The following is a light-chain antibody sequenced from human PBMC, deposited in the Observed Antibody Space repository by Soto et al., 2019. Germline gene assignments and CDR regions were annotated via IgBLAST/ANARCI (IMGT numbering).Light chain of an antibody. CDR2: AAS. J-gene: IGKJ1*01. V-gene: IGKV1-27*01. CDR1: QGISTY. CDR3: QHYNSYSEA. Sequence: DIQMTQSPSSLSSSVGDRVTIACRASQGISTYLAWYQQKPGKVPKLLIYAASTLLSGVPSRFSGSGSGTEFTLTISSLQPDDFATYYCQHYNSYSEAFGQGTKVDI.